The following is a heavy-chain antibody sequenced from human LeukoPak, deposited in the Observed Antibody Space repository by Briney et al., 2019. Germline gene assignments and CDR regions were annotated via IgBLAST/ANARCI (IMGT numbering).Heavy chain of an antibody. Sequence: GGSLRLSCVASGFTFSSYEMNWVRQAPGKGLEWVAVISYDGSNKYYADSVKGRFTISRDNSKNTLYLQMNSLRAEDTAVYYCANLLRWEPYWGQGTLVTVSS. CDR3: ANLLRWEPY. CDR2: ISYDGSNK. J-gene: IGHJ4*02. V-gene: IGHV3-30*18. CDR1: GFTFSSYE. D-gene: IGHD4-23*01.